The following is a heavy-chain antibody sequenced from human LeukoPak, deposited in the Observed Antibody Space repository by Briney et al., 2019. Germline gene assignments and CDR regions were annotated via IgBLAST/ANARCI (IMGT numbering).Heavy chain of an antibody. D-gene: IGHD2-2*01. J-gene: IGHJ4*02. V-gene: IGHV5-51*01. CDR1: GYSFTTYW. CDR2: IYPADSTA. CDR3: ARHLRYCSSTSCYAADY. Sequence: GESLKISCKASGYSFTTYWIGWVRQMPGKGLEWMGIIYPADSTAHYSPSFQGQVTISVDQSINTAYLQWSRLKASDTAMYYCARHLRYCSSTSCYAADYWGQGTLVTVSS.